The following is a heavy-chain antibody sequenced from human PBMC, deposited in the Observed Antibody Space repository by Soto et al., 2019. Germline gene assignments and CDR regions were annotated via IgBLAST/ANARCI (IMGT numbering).Heavy chain of an antibody. CDR1: GGTFGSYA. CDR3: ARSHGSSTSLEIYYYYSYGMDV. Sequence: QVQLVQSGSEVKEPGSSVKVSCTASGGTFGSYAISWVRQAPGQGLEWMGGIIPIPGTANYAQKFQGRVTIAADESTSTAYMELSSLRSEDTAVYYCARSHGSSTSLEIYYYYSYGMDVWGQGTTVTVSS. CDR2: IIPIPGTA. J-gene: IGHJ6*02. D-gene: IGHD2-2*01. V-gene: IGHV1-69*01.